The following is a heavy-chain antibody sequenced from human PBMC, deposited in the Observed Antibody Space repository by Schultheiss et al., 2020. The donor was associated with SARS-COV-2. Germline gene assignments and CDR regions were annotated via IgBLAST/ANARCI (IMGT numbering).Heavy chain of an antibody. CDR1: GYTFTSYG. CDR2: ISAYNGNI. J-gene: IGHJ4*02. V-gene: IGHV1-18*01. CDR3: ARDGVDFWSGYSN. Sequence: APVKVSCKASGYTFTSYGISWVRQAPGQGLEWMGWISAYNGNITYAQKLQGRVTMTTDTSTSTAYMELRSLRSDDTAVYYCARDGVDFWSGYSNWGQGTLVTVSS. D-gene: IGHD3-3*01.